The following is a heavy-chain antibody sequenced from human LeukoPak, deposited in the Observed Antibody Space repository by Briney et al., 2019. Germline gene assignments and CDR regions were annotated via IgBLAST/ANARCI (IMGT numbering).Heavy chain of an antibody. CDR2: IYYTGTT. D-gene: IGHD5-18*01. J-gene: IGHJ4*02. V-gene: IGHV4-59*12. Sequence: HSETLSLTCTVSGGSITSYYWSWIRQPPGNGLEWIGYIYYTGTTNYNPSLESRVTISVDTSKNQFSLKLSSVTAADTAVYYCAREYSYGYRGRYFDYWGQGTLVTVSS. CDR3: AREYSYGYRGRYFDY. CDR1: GGSITSYY.